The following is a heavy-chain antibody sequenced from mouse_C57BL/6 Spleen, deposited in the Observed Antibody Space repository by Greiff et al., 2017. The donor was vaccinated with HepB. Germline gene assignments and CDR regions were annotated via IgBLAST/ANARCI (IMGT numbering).Heavy chain of an antibody. D-gene: IGHD1-1*01. CDR2: ILGGGST. CDR1: GFSLTSYG. J-gene: IGHJ3*01. CDR3: ANPGDYSWFAY. Sequence: VKLVESGPGLVAPSQSLSITCTVSGFSLTSYGVDWVRQPPGKGLEWLGVILGGGSTNYNSAHMSRLSISKDNAKSQVFLKMNSLQTADTAMYYCANPGDYSWFAYWGQGTLVTVSA. V-gene: IGHV2-9*01.